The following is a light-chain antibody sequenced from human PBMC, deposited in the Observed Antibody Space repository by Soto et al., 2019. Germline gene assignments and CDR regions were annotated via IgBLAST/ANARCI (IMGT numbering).Light chain of an antibody. CDR2: GAS. V-gene: IGKV3-15*01. J-gene: IGKJ2*01. Sequence: EILMTQSQATLSFSPGERATLSCRASQRISSNVAWYQQKPGQAPRLLIYGASTRATGVPARFSGGGSGREFTLTISSLQSEDFAVYFCQQYKDWPPYTFGQGTKLEIK. CDR1: QRISSN. CDR3: QQYKDWPPYT.